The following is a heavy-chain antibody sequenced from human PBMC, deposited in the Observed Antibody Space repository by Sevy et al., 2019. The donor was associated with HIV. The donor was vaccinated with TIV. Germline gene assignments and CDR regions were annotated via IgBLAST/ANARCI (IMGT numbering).Heavy chain of an antibody. V-gene: IGHV3-30-3*01. Sequence: GGSLRLSCAASGFTFSSYAMHWVRQAPGKGLEWVAVISYDGSNKYYADSVKGRFTISRDNSKNTLYLQMNSLRAEDTAVYYCTGISRYCSEGRCYSGGMDVWGRGTTVTVSS. CDR2: ISYDGSNK. D-gene: IGHD2-15*01. J-gene: IGHJ6*02. CDR3: TGISRYCSEGRCYSGGMDV. CDR1: GFTFSSYA.